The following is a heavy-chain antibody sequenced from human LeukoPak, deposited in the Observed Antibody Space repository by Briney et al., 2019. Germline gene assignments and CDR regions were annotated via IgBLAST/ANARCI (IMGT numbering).Heavy chain of an antibody. Sequence: SETPSLTCTVSGGSISSSSYYWGWIRQPPGKGLEWIGSIYYSGSTYYNPSLKSRVTISVDTSKNQFSLKLSSVTAADTAVYYCARRSPIAARIFDYWGQGTLVTVSS. J-gene: IGHJ4*02. CDR3: ARRSPIAARIFDY. CDR2: IYYSGST. D-gene: IGHD6-6*01. CDR1: GGSISSSSYY. V-gene: IGHV4-39*01.